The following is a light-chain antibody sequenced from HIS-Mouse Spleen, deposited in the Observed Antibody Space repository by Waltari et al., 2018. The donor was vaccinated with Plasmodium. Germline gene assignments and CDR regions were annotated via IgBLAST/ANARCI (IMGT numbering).Light chain of an antibody. Sequence: EIVMTQSPATLSVSPGERATLSCRASQSVSSNLAWYQQKPGQPPRLPIYGASTRATGIPARFSGSGSGTEFTLTISSLQSEDFAVYYCQQYNNWSFTFGPGTKVDIK. J-gene: IGKJ3*01. CDR2: GAS. CDR1: QSVSSN. CDR3: QQYNNWSFT. V-gene: IGKV3-15*01.